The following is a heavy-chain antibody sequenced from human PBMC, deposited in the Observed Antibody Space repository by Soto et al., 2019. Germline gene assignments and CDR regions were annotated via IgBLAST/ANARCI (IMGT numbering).Heavy chain of an antibody. V-gene: IGHV3-30-3*01. CDR2: ISYDGNKK. D-gene: IGHD4-17*01. Sequence: VQLIQSGGGVVQPGRSLTLSCAASGFTFSDYSLHWVRQAPGKGLQWVALISYDGNKKDYADSVNGRFSVSRDNSRNTLYLQVNSPRPEDTAVYYCARDGSPYGEPHDAFDIWGQGTLVTVSS. J-gene: IGHJ3*02. CDR1: GFTFSDYS. CDR3: ARDGSPYGEPHDAFDI.